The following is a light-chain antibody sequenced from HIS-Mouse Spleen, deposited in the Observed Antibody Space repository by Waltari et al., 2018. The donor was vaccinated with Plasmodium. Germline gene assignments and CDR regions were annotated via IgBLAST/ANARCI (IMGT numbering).Light chain of an antibody. CDR1: QSLVYRDGNTY. Sequence: VVMTQSPLSLPVTLGQPASISCRSSQSLVYRDGNTYLNWFQQRPGQSPRRLIYKVSNRDSGVPDRFSGSGSGTDFTLKISRVEAEDVGVYYCMQGTHWPPIFTFGPGTKVDIK. J-gene: IGKJ3*01. CDR3: MQGTHWPPIFT. V-gene: IGKV2-30*01. CDR2: KVS.